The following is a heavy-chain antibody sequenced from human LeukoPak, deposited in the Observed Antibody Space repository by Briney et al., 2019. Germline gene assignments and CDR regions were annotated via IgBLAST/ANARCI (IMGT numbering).Heavy chain of an antibody. Sequence: SETLSLTCTVSGGSISSYYWSWIRQPAGKGLEWIGRIYTGGSTNYNPSLKSRVTMSVDTSTNQFSLKLSSVTAADTAVYYCARAWSSSPSGGAFDIWGQGTMVTVSS. V-gene: IGHV4-4*07. CDR1: GGSISSYY. D-gene: IGHD6-13*01. CDR2: IYTGGST. J-gene: IGHJ3*02. CDR3: ARAWSSSPSGGAFDI.